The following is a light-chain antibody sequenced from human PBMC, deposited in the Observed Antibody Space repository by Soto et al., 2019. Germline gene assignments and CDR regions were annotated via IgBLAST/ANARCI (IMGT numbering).Light chain of an antibody. J-gene: IGKJ5*01. V-gene: IGKV1-17*01. CDR1: QSISSY. CDR2: AAS. Sequence: DIQMTQSPSSLSASVGDRVTITCRASQSISSYLNWYQQKPGKAPKLLIYAASTLQTGVPSRFSGSGSGTEFTLTISSLQPEDSATYYCRQHNSLPITLGQGTRLEIK. CDR3: RQHNSLPIT.